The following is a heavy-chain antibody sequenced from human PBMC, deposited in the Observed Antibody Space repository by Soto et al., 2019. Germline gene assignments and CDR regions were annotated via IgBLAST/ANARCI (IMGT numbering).Heavy chain of an antibody. CDR1: GFTFSSYG. Sequence: ESGGGVVQPGRSLRLSCAASGFTFSSYGMHWVRQAPGKGLEWVAVISYDGSNKHYADSVKGRFTISRDNSKNTLYLQMNSLRAEDTAVYYCAKARLPYSYYGLDVWGQGTTVTVSS. V-gene: IGHV3-30*18. CDR3: AKARLPYSYYGLDV. J-gene: IGHJ6*02. CDR2: ISYDGSNK. D-gene: IGHD6-25*01.